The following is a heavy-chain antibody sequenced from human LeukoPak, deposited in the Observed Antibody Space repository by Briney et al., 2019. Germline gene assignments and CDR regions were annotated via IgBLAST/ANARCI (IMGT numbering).Heavy chain of an antibody. CDR2: INGDGRST. CDR3: ARDYTGSPDQ. CDR1: GFTFTSYW. V-gene: IGHV3-74*01. Sequence: QPGGSLRLSCAASGFTFTSYWMHWVRQAPGKGLVWVSRINGDGRSTSYADSVKGRFTISRDNAKNTVYLQMNSLRVEDTAVYYCARDYTGSPDQWGRGTLITVSS. J-gene: IGHJ4*02. D-gene: IGHD3-10*01.